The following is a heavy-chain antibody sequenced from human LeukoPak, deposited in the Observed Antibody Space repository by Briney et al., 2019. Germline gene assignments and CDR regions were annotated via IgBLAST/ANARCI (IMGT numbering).Heavy chain of an antibody. D-gene: IGHD3-10*01. CDR1: GYSFTNYY. Sequence: GASVKVSCKTSGYSFTNYYMHWVRQAPGKGLEWMGGFDPEDGETIYAQKFQGRVTMTEDTSTDTAYMELSSLRSEDTAVYYCVLWFGENWFYFDYWGQGTLVTVSS. J-gene: IGHJ4*02. CDR3: VLWFGENWFYFDY. CDR2: FDPEDGET. V-gene: IGHV1-24*01.